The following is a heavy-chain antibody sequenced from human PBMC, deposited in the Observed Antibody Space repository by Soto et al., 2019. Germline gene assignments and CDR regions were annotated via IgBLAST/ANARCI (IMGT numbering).Heavy chain of an antibody. V-gene: IGHV4-31*03. Sequence: QVQLQESGPGLVKPSQNLSLTCTVSGGSISSGAYYWSWIRQHPGKGLEWIGYIYYSGSTYYSPSLKSRLTISVDTSKNQFSLKLSSVTAADSAVYYCARGLVVAPIYFDSWGQGTLVTVSS. CDR1: GGSISSGAYY. CDR2: IYYSGST. D-gene: IGHD2-15*01. CDR3: ARGLVVAPIYFDS. J-gene: IGHJ4*02.